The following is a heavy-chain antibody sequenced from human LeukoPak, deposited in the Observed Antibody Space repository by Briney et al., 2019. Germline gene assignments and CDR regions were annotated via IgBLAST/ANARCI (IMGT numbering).Heavy chain of an antibody. Sequence: ETLSLTCTVSGGSISSYYWSWIRQPPGKGLEWIGEINHSGSTNYNPSLKSRVTISLDTSKSQFSLKLNSVTAADTAVYYCARGVTDPNWGQGTLVTVSS. CDR3: ARGVTDPN. CDR1: GGSISSYY. CDR2: INHSGST. D-gene: IGHD2-21*02. J-gene: IGHJ4*02. V-gene: IGHV4-34*01.